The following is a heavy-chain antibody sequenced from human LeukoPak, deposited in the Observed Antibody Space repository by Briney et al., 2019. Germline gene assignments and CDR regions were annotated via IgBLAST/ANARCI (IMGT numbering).Heavy chain of an antibody. V-gene: IGHV3-33*08. D-gene: IGHD3-3*01. CDR3: ARASGFTGLDAFDI. J-gene: IGHJ3*02. CDR1: GFTFSSYG. Sequence: SGGSLRLSCAASGFTFSSYGMHWVRQAPGKGLEWVAVIWYDGSNKYYADSVKGRFTISRDNSKNTLYLQMNSLRAEDTAVYYCARASGFTGLDAFDIWGQGTMVTVSS. CDR2: IWYDGSNK.